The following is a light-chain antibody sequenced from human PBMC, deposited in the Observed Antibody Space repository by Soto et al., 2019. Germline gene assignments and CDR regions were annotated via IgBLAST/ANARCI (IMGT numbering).Light chain of an antibody. CDR3: QQYNNWPLT. Sequence: EIVMTQSPATLSVSPGERATLSCRASQSVSSNLAWYQQKPGQAPRLLIYGASTRATGLPARFSGSGSGTEFTLTISNLQSEDFAVYYCQQYNNWPLTFGGGTKVEIK. J-gene: IGKJ4*01. CDR1: QSVSSN. V-gene: IGKV3-15*01. CDR2: GAS.